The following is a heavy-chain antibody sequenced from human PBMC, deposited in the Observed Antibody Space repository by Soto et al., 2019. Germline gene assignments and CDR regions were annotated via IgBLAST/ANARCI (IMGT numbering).Heavy chain of an antibody. CDR1: GGSISSGGFY. D-gene: IGHD5-18*01. V-gene: IGHV4-31*03. CDR3: ARVRYRYGNNHHFDN. CDR2: IFYSGST. J-gene: IGHJ4*02. Sequence: SETLSLTCTVSGGSISSGGFYWSWIRRHPGKGLEWIGNIFYSGSTSYNPSLKSRIDISVDKSKNQFSMWLTPVTAADTAMYYCARVRYRYGNNHHFDNWGQGTLVTVSS.